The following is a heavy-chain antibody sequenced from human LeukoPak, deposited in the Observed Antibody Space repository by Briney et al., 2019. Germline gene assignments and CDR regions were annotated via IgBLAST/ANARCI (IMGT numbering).Heavy chain of an antibody. Sequence: AGGSLRLSCAASXFTFSSYSMHWVRQAPGKGLEWVALISKDGSITFYADSVKGRFTISRDNSKNTLYLQINSLRTEDTSVYFCARESYGDFYFDYWGQGTLVTVSS. CDR3: ARESYGDFYFDY. CDR2: ISKDGSIT. J-gene: IGHJ4*02. D-gene: IGHD4-17*01. CDR1: XFTFSSYS. V-gene: IGHV3-30*04.